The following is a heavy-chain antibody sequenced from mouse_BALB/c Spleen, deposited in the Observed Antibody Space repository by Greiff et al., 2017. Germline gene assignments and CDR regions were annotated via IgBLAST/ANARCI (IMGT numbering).Heavy chain of an antibody. Sequence: EVKLVESGGGLVKPGGSLKLSCAASGFAFSSYDMSWVRQTPEKRLEWVAYISSGGGSTYYPDTVKGRFTISRDNAKNTLYLQMSSLKSEDTAMYYCARRRYGYDWGQGTSVTVSS. CDR2: ISSGGGST. CDR3: ARRRYGYD. J-gene: IGHJ4*01. D-gene: IGHD2-2*01. V-gene: IGHV5-12-1*01. CDR1: GFAFSSYD.